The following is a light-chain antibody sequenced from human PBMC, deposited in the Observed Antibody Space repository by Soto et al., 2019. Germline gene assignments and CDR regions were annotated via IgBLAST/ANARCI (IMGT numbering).Light chain of an antibody. V-gene: IGLV2-14*03. CDR2: GVT. J-gene: IGLJ1*01. CDR1: HNDIGTYDY. Sequence: VLAQPTSVSWSPGQSITISCTGNHNDIGTYDYVSWYQQHPGRAPRLLIHGVTTRPSGISGRFSASKSGLTASLTISGLQPEDEADYYCSSFTSNSIYVFGPGTKVTVL. CDR3: SSFTSNSIYV.